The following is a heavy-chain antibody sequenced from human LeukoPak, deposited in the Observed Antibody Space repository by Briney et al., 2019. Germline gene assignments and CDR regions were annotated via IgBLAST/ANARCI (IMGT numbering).Heavy chain of an antibody. D-gene: IGHD6-13*01. CDR2: IIPIFGTA. Sequence: SVKVSCKASGGTFSSYATSWVRQAPGQGLEWMGGIIPIFGTANYAQKFQGRVTITTDESTSTAYMELSSLRSEDTAVYYCATVVGDPAAGTFGWFDPWGQGTLVTVSS. J-gene: IGHJ5*02. CDR3: ATVVGDPAAGTFGWFDP. V-gene: IGHV1-69*05. CDR1: GGTFSSYA.